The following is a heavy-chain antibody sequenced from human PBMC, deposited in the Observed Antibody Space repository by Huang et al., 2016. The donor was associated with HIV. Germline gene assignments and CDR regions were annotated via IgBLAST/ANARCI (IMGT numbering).Heavy chain of an antibody. CDR2: ISHLGSP. D-gene: IGHD3-10*01. J-gene: IGHJ5*02. V-gene: IGHV4-34*02. Sequence: QVHLQQWGAGLLKSAETLSLTCAVYGGSLSGYYWSWLRQTPGKGLGWIGEISHLGSPNDKPSLKSRVAISMDGTKKQLSLKLRSMSDADTAVYFGARDATKNPRGWFDPWGQGTLVTVSS. CDR3: ARDATKNPRGWFDP. CDR1: GGSLSGYY.